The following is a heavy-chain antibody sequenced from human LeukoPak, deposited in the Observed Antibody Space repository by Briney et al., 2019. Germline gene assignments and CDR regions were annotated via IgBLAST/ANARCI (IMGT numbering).Heavy chain of an antibody. CDR1: GYTFTGYY. CDR3: ARASLYVWGTILDY. V-gene: IGHV1-2*02. J-gene: IGHJ4*02. Sequence: ASVKVSCKTSGYTFTGYYMHWVRQAPGQGLEWMGWINPNSGGTNYAQKFQGRVTMTRDTSISTAYMELSRLRSDDTAVYYCARASLYVWGTILDYWGQGTLVTVSS. CDR2: INPNSGGT. D-gene: IGHD3-16*01.